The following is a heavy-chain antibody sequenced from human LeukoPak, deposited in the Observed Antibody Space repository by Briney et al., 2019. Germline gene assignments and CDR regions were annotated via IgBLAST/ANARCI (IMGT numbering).Heavy chain of an antibody. J-gene: IGHJ4*02. V-gene: IGHV5-51*01. Sequence: GESLKISCKGSGYSFTSYWIGWVRQMPGKGLEWMGIIYPGDSDTRYSPSFQGQVTISADKSISTAYLQWSSLKASDTAMYYCARYRTSRGSSGYDYRGFDYWGQGTLVTVSS. CDR2: IYPGDSDT. D-gene: IGHD5-12*01. CDR3: ARYRTSRGSSGYDYRGFDY. CDR1: GYSFTSYW.